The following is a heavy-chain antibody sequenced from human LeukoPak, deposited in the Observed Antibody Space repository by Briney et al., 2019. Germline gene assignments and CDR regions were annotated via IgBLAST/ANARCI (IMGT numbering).Heavy chain of an antibody. Sequence: ASVKVSCKASGYTFTGYYMHWVRPAPGQGLEWMGWINPNSGGTNYAQKFEGRVTIPRDTSINTDYMELSRLRSDDTAVYYCAKEDSGSSIDYWGQGTLVTVSS. CDR3: AKEDSGSSIDY. CDR2: INPNSGGT. J-gene: IGHJ4*02. V-gene: IGHV1-2*02. CDR1: GYTFTGYY. D-gene: IGHD1-26*01.